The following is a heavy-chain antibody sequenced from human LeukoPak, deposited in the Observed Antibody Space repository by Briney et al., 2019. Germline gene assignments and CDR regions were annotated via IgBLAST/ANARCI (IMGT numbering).Heavy chain of an antibody. CDR3: ARGCSSTSCYWPFDY. D-gene: IGHD2-2*01. Sequence: ASVKVSCKASGYTFTSYDIHWVRQATGQGLEWMGWMSPNSGNTVYAQKFQGRVTMTRNTSISTAYMELNSLSSEDTAVYYCARGCSSTSCYWPFDYWGQGTLVTVSS. CDR2: MSPNSGNT. V-gene: IGHV1-8*01. J-gene: IGHJ4*02. CDR1: GYTFTSYD.